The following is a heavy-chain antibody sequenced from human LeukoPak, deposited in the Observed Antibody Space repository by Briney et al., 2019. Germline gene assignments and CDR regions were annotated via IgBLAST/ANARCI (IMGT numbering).Heavy chain of an antibody. CDR2: VSPSGDIT. J-gene: IGHJ3*01. CDR3: VRDLHWGGFDV. Sequence: GGTLRLSCAASGFTFSTYGMNWVRQAPGKGLEWVSGVSPSGDITYYADSVMGRFSISRDNPKSTVSLQMSSLRAEDTALYYCVRDLHWGGFDVWGQGTMVTVSS. V-gene: IGHV3-23*01. D-gene: IGHD7-27*01. CDR1: GFTFSTYG.